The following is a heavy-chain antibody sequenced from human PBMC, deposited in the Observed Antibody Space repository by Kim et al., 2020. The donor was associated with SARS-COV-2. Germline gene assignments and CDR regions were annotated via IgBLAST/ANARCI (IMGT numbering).Heavy chain of an antibody. Sequence: GGSLRLSCAASGFIFSSYAMHWVRQAPGKELEFVAIISFDGRNDHYTNSAKGRFTISRDNSKNTLYLQMNSLRAEDTAVYYCAKDHGYSTSWYVAGPDY. D-gene: IGHD6-13*01. CDR2: ISFDGRND. J-gene: IGHJ4*01. V-gene: IGHV3-30*18. CDR1: GFIFSSYA. CDR3: AKDHGYSTSWYVAGPDY.